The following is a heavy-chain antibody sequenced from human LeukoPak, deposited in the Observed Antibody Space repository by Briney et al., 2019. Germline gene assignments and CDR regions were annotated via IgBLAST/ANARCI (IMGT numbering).Heavy chain of an antibody. V-gene: IGHV3-21*04. CDR1: GFTFSSYS. CDR2: ISSSSSYI. D-gene: IGHD6-13*01. J-gene: IGHJ3*02. Sequence: GGSLRLSCAASGFTFSSYSMNWVRQAPGKGLEWVSSISSSSSYIYYADSVKGRFTISRDNAKNSLYLQMNSLRAEDMALYYCAKGAAAAAADAFDIWGQGTMVTVSS. CDR3: AKGAAAAAADAFDI.